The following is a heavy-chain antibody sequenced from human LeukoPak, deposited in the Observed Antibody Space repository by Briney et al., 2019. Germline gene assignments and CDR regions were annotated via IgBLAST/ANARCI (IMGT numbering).Heavy chain of an antibody. J-gene: IGHJ3*02. Sequence: GSGPTLLQATPTLTLTCTLSGFSLSTRGVGVGWIRQPPVKALEWLTLIYWYDDERYIPSLTSRLTITKDTSKNQVVLTMTNMDPVDTATYYCAHITIPQLATLDAFDIWGQGTMVTVSS. CDR3: AHITIPQLATLDAFDI. CDR1: GFSLSTRGVG. D-gene: IGHD6-13*01. CDR2: IYWYDDE. V-gene: IGHV2-5*01.